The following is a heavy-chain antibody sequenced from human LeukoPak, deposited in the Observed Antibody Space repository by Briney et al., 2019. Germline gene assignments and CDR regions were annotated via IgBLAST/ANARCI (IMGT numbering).Heavy chain of an antibody. CDR1: GYPINSGFS. V-gene: IGHV4-38-2*01. CDR2: IYHSGST. Sequence: SETLSLTCAVSGYPINSGFSWAWIRQPPEKGLEWIGFIYHSGSTAYNPSLKSRVTISVDTSDNKFTLNLSSVTAADTAVYYCARVPGYCRGGVYSSFYFQHWGQGTLVTVSS. CDR3: ARVPGYCRGGVYSSFYFQH. J-gene: IGHJ1*01. D-gene: IGHD2-15*01.